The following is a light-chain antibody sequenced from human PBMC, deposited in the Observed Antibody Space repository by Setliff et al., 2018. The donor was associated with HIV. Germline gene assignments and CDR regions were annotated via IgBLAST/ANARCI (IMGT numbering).Light chain of an antibody. J-gene: IGLJ1*01. V-gene: IGLV1-47*01. CDR1: SSNIETHY. CDR2: RND. CDR3: AAWNDRPTGICV. Sequence: QSALTQPPSASGAPGQTVTISCSGSSSNIETHYVYWYQQFPGTAPKLLIYRNDQRPSGVPARFSGSKSGTSAALTISDLRAEDEAEYFCAAWNDRPTGICVVGTGTKVTVL.